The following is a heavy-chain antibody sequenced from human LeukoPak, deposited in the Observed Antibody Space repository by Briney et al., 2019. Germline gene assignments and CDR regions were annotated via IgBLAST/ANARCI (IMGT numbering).Heavy chain of an antibody. CDR3: ARRRNWNDVLDS. CDR1: SGSFSPYL. V-gene: IGHV4-34*01. D-gene: IGHD1-1*01. CDR2: ISHSGNA. Sequence: SDTLSLTCAVYSGSFSPYLWSWIRQPPGKGLEWIAEISHSGNANYNPSLKSRVAISVDPSKYQFSLTMNSVTAADTAVYYCARRRNWNDVLDSWGQGTLVTASS. J-gene: IGHJ4*02.